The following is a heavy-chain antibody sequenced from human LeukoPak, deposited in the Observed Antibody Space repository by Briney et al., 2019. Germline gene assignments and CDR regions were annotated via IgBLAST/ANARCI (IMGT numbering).Heavy chain of an antibody. CDR1: GFTFRTYW. V-gene: IGHV3-74*01. CDR3: GRDLGGRSGY. CDR2: INEGGSIT. J-gene: IGHJ4*02. D-gene: IGHD1-26*01. Sequence: GGSLRLSCAVSGFTFRTYWMHWVRHVPGEGLVWVSRINEGGSITNYADSVKGRFSISRDNAKNTLYLQMNSLRAEDTAVYYCGRDLGGRSGYWGQGTLVTVSS.